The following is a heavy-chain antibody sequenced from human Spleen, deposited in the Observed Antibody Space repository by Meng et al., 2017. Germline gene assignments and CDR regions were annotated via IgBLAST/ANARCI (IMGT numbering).Heavy chain of an antibody. CDR1: GFTFSSYW. V-gene: IGHV3-7*03. D-gene: IGHD6-19*01. CDR3: AKDRRLSGWGIIDY. Sequence: GESLKISCAASGFTFSSYWMSWVRQAPGKGLEWVANIKQDGSEKYYVDSVKGRFTISRDNAKNSLYLQMNSLRAEDTAVYYCAKDRRLSGWGIIDYWGQGTMVTVSS. J-gene: IGHJ4*02. CDR2: IKQDGSEK.